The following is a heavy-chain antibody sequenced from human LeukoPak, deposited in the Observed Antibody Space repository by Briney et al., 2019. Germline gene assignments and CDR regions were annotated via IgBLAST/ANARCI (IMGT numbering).Heavy chain of an antibody. CDR3: ARRGLFTPYFDY. Sequence: SETPSLTCTVSGGSISSSSYYWGWIRQPPVKGLEWIGSIYYSGSTYYNPSLKSRVTISVDTSKNQFSLKLSSVTAADTAVYYCARRGLFTPYFDYWGQGTLVTVSS. J-gene: IGHJ4*02. D-gene: IGHD3-10*01. V-gene: IGHV4-39*01. CDR2: IYYSGST. CDR1: GGSISSSSYY.